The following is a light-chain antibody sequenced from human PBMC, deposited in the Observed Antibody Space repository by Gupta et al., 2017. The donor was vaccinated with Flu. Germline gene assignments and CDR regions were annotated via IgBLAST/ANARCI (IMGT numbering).Light chain of an antibody. Sequence: QSDLTQPASVSGSPGQSHPISCTGTSSEVGGYNYVSLYQQNPAKAPKLMVYEVSKRTAGVSNRFSGSQSGNTASLTICGLAEEDEADYYGSSDTSSSSVVFGGGTKLTVL. J-gene: IGLJ2*01. V-gene: IGLV2-14*01. CDR2: EVS. CDR1: SSEVGGYNY. CDR3: SSDTSSSSVV.